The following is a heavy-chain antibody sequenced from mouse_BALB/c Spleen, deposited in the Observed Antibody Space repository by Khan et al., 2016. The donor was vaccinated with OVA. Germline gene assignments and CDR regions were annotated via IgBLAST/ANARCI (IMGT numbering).Heavy chain of an antibody. J-gene: IGHJ3*01. V-gene: IGHV5-15*02. D-gene: IGHD1-2*01. CDR3: VRGGGTAPFAY. CDR2: ISDLAYTI. Sequence: EVELVESGGGLVQPGGSRKLSCAASGFTFSDYGMAWVRQAPGKGPEWVAFISDLAYTIYYADPVTGRFTISRENAKKILYLEMSSLRSEDTAMYYCVRGGGTAPFAYWGLGTLVTVSA. CDR1: GFTFSDYG.